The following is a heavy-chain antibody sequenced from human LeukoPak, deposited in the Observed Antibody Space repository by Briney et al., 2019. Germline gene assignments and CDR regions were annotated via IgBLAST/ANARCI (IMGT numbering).Heavy chain of an antibody. Sequence: ASVKVSCKASGYTFTSYYMHWMRQAPGQGPEWMGIINPSGGSTSYAQKFQGRVTMTRDMSTSTVYMELSSLRSEDTAVYYCARDATLTYYYDSSGVLDYWGQGTLVTVSS. CDR2: INPSGGST. CDR1: GYTFTSYY. V-gene: IGHV1-46*01. J-gene: IGHJ4*02. CDR3: ARDATLTYYYDSSGVLDY. D-gene: IGHD3-22*01.